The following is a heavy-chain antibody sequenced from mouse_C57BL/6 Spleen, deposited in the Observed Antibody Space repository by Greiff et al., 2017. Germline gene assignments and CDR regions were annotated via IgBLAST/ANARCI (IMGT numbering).Heavy chain of an antibody. J-gene: IGHJ2*01. CDR2: INYDGSST. Sequence: EVQVVEPEGGLVQPGSSMKFSCTASGFTFSDYYMAWVRQVPEQGLEWVANINYDGSSTNYLDSLKSRFIVSRDNAKNILYLQMSSLKSEDTATXYCSWAYSLYYFDYWGQGTTLTVSS. D-gene: IGHD6-1*01. CDR3: SWAYSLYYFDY. CDR1: GFTFSDYY. V-gene: IGHV5-16*01.